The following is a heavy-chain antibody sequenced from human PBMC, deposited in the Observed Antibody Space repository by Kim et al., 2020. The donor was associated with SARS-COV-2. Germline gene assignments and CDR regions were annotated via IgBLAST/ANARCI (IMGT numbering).Heavy chain of an antibody. Sequence: GGSLRLSCAASGFTFSSYAMHWVRQAPGKGLEWVAVISYDGSNKYYADSVKGRFTISRDNSKNTLYLQMNSLRAEDTAVYYCARGGGGDWAPSGSYYYG. CDR2: ISYDGSNK. CDR3: ARGGGGDWAPSGSYYYG. D-gene: IGHD2-21*02. CDR1: GFTFSSYA. J-gene: IGHJ6*01. V-gene: IGHV3-30*04.